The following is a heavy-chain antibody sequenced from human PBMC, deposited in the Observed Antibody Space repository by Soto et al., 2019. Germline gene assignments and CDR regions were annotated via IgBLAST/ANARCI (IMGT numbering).Heavy chain of an antibody. CDR1: GFTFSSYE. V-gene: IGHV3-48*03. Sequence: GGSLRLSCAASGFTFSSYEMNWVRQAPGKGLEWVSYISSSGSTIYYADSVKGRFTISRDNAKNSLYLQMNSLRAEDTAGYYCARDHKGGYYYYGMDVWGQVPTVTLSS. CDR2: ISSSGSTI. J-gene: IGHJ6*02. CDR3: ARDHKGGYYYYGMDV.